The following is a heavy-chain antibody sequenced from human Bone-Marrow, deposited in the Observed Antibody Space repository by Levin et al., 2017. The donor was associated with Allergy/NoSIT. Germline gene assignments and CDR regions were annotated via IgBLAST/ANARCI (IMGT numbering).Heavy chain of an antibody. J-gene: IGHJ6*03. Sequence: SCTVSGGSISSGGYYWTWIRQRPGKGLEWIGYMYYSGSTYYNPSLKSRVTMSVDTSKNQFSLKLSSVTAADTAVYYCARSYYDFWSGYPPPRGYMDVWGKGTTVTVSS. CDR3: ARSYYDFWSGYPPPRGYMDV. D-gene: IGHD3-3*01. CDR2: MYYSGST. V-gene: IGHV4-31*03. CDR1: GGSISSGGYY.